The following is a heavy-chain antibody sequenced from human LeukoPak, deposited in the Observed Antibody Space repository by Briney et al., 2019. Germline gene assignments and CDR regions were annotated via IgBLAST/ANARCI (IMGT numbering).Heavy chain of an antibody. D-gene: IGHD1-26*01. J-gene: IGHJ4*02. CDR1: GFTFSSYA. CDR2: ISGSGGST. CDR3: AKGRPPSNIVGATSGDY. V-gene: IGHV3-23*01. Sequence: PGGSLRLSCAASGFTFSSYAMSWVRQAPGKGLEWVSAISGSGGSTYYTDSVKGRFTISRDNPKNTLYLQMNSLRAEDTAVYYCAKGRPPSNIVGATSGDYWGQGTLVTVSS.